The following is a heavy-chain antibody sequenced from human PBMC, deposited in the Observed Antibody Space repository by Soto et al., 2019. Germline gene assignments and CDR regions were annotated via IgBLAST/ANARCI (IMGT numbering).Heavy chain of an antibody. CDR2: IIPTRGIA. CDR3: AREGTTVEGIFDY. V-gene: IGHV1-69*04. Sequence: SVKVSCKASGGTFSSYTISWVRQAPGQGLEWMGRIIPTRGIANYAQKFQGRVTMTWDKSTSTAYMELSSLRSEDTAVYYCAREGTTVEGIFDYWGQGTMVTVSS. D-gene: IGHD4-4*01. J-gene: IGHJ4*02. CDR1: GGTFSSYT.